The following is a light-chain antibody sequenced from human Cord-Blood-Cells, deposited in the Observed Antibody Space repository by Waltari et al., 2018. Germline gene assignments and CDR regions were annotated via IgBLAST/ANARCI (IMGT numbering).Light chain of an antibody. CDR3: QQYNNWPPWLT. J-gene: IGKJ4*01. CDR1: QSDSSN. Sequence: EIVMTQSPATLSVSPEERATLSCRASQSDSSNLAWYRQKPGQAPRLLSYGAPTRATGIPARFSGSGSGTEFTRTINSLQSEDFAVYYCQQYNNWPPWLTFGGGTKVEIK. V-gene: IGKV3-15*01. CDR2: GAP.